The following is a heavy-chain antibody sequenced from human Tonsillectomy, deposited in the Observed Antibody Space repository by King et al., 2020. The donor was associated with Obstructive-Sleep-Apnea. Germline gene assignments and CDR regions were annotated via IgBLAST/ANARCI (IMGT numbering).Heavy chain of an antibody. V-gene: IGHV3-11*01. CDR2: ISSNGDNV. CDR1: GFTFSDYY. J-gene: IGHJ4*02. Sequence: VQLVESGGGLVKPGGSLRLSCDASGFTFSDYYISWVRQAPGKGLEWISYISSNGDNVWYADSVKGRFSVSRDNAKSSMSVQMNSLRDEDTAVYYCAKDMGVGGAFHYWGQGTLVTVSS. D-gene: IGHD1-26*01. CDR3: AKDMGVGGAFHY.